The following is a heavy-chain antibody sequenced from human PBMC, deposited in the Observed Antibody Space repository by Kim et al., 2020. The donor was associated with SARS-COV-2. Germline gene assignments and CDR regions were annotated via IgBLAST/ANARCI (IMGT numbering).Heavy chain of an antibody. J-gene: IGHJ6*02. CDR2: ISWNSGSI. CDR3: AKIRWDFTDYGMDV. Sequence: GGSLRLSCAASGFTFDDYSMHWVRQAPGKGLEWVAGISWNSGSIGYADSVKGRFTISRDNAKNSLYLQMNSLRAEDTALSYCAKIRWDFTDYGMDVWGQGTTVTVSS. V-gene: IGHV3-9*01. CDR1: GFTFDDYS. D-gene: IGHD2-8*02.